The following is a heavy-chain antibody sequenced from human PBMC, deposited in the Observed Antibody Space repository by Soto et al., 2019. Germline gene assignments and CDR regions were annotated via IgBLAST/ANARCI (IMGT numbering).Heavy chain of an antibody. CDR1: GGSFSGYY. CDR2: INHSGST. CDR3: AREGPRFLEWLFRTGYNWFDP. J-gene: IGHJ5*02. D-gene: IGHD3-3*01. Sequence: PSETLSLTCAVYGGSFSGYYWSWIRQPPGKGLEWIGEINHSGSTNYNPSLKSRVTISVDTSKNQFSLKLSSVTAADTAVYYCAREGPRFLEWLFRTGYNWFDPWGQGTLVTVSS. V-gene: IGHV4-34*01.